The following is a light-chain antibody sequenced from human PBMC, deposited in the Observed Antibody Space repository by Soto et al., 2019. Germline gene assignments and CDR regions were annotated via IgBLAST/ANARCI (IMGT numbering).Light chain of an antibody. CDR1: SSNIGAGYD. CDR2: GNS. Sequence: QLVLTQPPSVSGAPGQRVTISCTGSSSNIGAGYDVHWYQQLPGTAPKLLIYGNSNRPSGVPDRFSGSKSGTSASLAITGLQAEDEADYYCRSYDSSLSGWVFGGGTQLTVL. CDR3: RSYDSSLSGWV. V-gene: IGLV1-40*01. J-gene: IGLJ3*02.